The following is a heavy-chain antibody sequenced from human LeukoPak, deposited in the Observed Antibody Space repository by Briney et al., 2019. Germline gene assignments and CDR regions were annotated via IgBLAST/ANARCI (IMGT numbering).Heavy chain of an antibody. CDR2: ISSSGSTI. Sequence: PGGSLRLSCAASGFTFSSYEMNWVRQAPGKGLEWVSYISSSGSTIYYADSVKGRFTISRDNAKNSLYLQMNSLRAEDTAVYYCARDAMYNWNYGGGDYWGQGTLVTVS. D-gene: IGHD1-7*01. CDR3: ARDAMYNWNYGGGDY. CDR1: GFTFSSYE. J-gene: IGHJ4*02. V-gene: IGHV3-48*03.